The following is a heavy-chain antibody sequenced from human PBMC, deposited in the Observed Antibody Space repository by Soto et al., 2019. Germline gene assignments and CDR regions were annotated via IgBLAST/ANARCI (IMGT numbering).Heavy chain of an antibody. D-gene: IGHD2-2*02. Sequence: GGSLRLSCAASGFTFDDYAMHWVRQAPGKGLEWVSGISWNSGSIGYADSVKGRFTISRDNAKNSLYLQMNSLRAEDTALYYCAKDMAYQLLYVFDYWGQGTLVTVSS. J-gene: IGHJ4*02. CDR2: ISWNSGSI. V-gene: IGHV3-9*01. CDR1: GFTFDDYA. CDR3: AKDMAYQLLYVFDY.